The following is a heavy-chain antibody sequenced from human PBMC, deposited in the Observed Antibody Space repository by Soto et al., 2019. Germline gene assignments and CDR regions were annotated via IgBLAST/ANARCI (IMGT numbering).Heavy chain of an antibody. D-gene: IGHD2-21*01. CDR1: GFTFASHN. CDR3: ARGGSAEGKTDGDCYHYYPMDV. Sequence: GGSLRLSFASSGFTFASHNKLLVRHAPGNGLEWVAYICHPSGYISPAESVKSRFPVSSDNAKNSLFLEMTILRDEDTAVYYWARGGSAEGKTDGDCYHYYPMDVWGQGTTVTVSS. J-gene: IGHJ6*02. CDR2: ICHPSGYI. V-gene: IGHV3-21*01.